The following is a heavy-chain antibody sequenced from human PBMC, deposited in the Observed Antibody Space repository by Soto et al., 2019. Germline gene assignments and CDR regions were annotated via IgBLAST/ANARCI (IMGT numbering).Heavy chain of an antibody. CDR2: ISYDGSNK. CDR3: AGNHSSIAARPNYYYYYGMDV. CDR1: GFTFSSYA. Sequence: PGGSLRLSCAASGFTFSSYAMHWVRQAPGKGLEWVAVISYDGSNKYYADSVEGRFTIFRDNSKNTLYLQMNSLRAEDTAVYYCAGNHSSIAARPNYYYYYGMDVCGQGTTVTVS. D-gene: IGHD6-6*01. V-gene: IGHV3-30-3*01. J-gene: IGHJ6*02.